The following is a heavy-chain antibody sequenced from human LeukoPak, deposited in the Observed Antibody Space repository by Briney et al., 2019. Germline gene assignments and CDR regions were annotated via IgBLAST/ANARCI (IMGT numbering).Heavy chain of an antibody. CDR1: GYTFTDHW. J-gene: IGHJ4*02. D-gene: IGHD6-19*01. CDR2: IYPGDSDT. Sequence: GESLKISCKASGYTFTDHWIGWVRQMPGKGLEWMGIIYPGDSDTRYSPSFQGQVTTSADKSISTAYLQWRNLQAPDTAMYYCARGDNSGWYFFDYWGQGTLVTVSS. V-gene: IGHV5-51*01. CDR3: ARGDNSGWYFFDY.